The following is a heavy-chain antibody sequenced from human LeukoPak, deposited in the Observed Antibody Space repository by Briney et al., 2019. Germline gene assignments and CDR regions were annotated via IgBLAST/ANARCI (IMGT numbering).Heavy chain of an antibody. J-gene: IGHJ3*02. CDR1: GFTFSSNY. CDR3: ARDRDSSGYYPTPGAFDI. D-gene: IGHD3-22*01. Sequence: GGSLRLSCAASGFTFSSNYMSWVRQAPGKGLEWVSVIYSGGSTYYSAYVKGRFTISRDNSKNTRYLQMNSLRAEDTAVYYCARDRDSSGYYPTPGAFDIWGQGTRVTVSS. V-gene: IGHV3-66*02. CDR2: IYSGGST.